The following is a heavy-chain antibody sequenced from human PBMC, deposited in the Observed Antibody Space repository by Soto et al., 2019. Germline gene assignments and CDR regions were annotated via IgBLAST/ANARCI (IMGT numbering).Heavy chain of an antibody. V-gene: IGHV3-7*03. CDR3: ARGFNYDFWSGYLSFYYFDH. CDR1: GFMFSKFG. CDR2: IKEDGREK. Sequence: GALRLSCAASGFMFSKFGMSWVRQAPGKGLEWVANIKEDGREKYYVDSVKGRFTISRDNAKNSVSLQMSSLRAEDTAVYYCARGFNYDFWSGYLSFYYFDHWGQGALVTVSS. D-gene: IGHD3-3*01. J-gene: IGHJ4*02.